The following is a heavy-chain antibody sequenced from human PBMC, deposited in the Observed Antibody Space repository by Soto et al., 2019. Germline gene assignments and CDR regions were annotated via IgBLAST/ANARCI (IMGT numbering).Heavy chain of an antibody. CDR3: ASKLGPYYYGLDV. D-gene: IGHD3-16*01. V-gene: IGHV4-4*02. J-gene: IGHJ6*02. Sequence: PSETLSLTCTVYGDSITNNHWWTWVRQSPGKGPEMIGEIYHTGHANYNPSLNSRVAISVDKSKNQFSLTLNSVTAADTAVYYCASKLGPYYYGLDVWGQGTTVTVS. CDR1: GDSITNNHW. CDR2: IYHTGHA.